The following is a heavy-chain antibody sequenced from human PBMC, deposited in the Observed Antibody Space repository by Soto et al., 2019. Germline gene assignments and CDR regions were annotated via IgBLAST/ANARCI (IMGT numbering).Heavy chain of an antibody. Sequence: ASVKVSFKASGYTLTSYSMHWLLHAPVQGLEWMGIINPSSGRTSYAQNFQGRVTMTSDTSTSIVYMEMSSLKSEDTAVYYCARDHNFGFILYAMDVWSQGTTVTVSS. D-gene: IGHD2-15*01. CDR2: INPSSGRT. CDR3: ARDHNFGFILYAMDV. J-gene: IGHJ6*02. V-gene: IGHV1-46*01. CDR1: GYTLTSYS.